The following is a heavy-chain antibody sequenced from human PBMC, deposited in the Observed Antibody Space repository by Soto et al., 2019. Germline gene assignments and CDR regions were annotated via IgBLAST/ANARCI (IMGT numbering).Heavy chain of an antibody. CDR2: ISSSSNYI. D-gene: IGHD2-2*01. CDR1: GFTFNSYS. Sequence: PWGSLRLSCAASGFTFNSYSMNWVPQAPGKGLEWVSSISSSSNYIYYADSVKGRFTISRDNAKNSLYLQMNSLRAEDTAVYYCARLDQLLLGGAFEIWGQGTMVTV. CDR3: ARLDQLLLGGAFEI. V-gene: IGHV3-21*01. J-gene: IGHJ3*02.